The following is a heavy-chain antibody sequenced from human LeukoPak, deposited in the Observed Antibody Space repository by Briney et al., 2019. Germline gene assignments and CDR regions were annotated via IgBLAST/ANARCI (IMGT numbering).Heavy chain of an antibody. V-gene: IGHV3-64*04. Sequence: GALRLSCAASGFTFSSYAMHWVRQAPGKGLEYVSAISSNGGSTYYADSVKGRFTISRDNSKNTLYLQMNSLRAEDTAVYYCASWGGYWGQGTLVTVSS. J-gene: IGHJ4*02. CDR1: GFTFSSYA. CDR2: ISSNGGST. CDR3: ASWGGY. D-gene: IGHD7-27*01.